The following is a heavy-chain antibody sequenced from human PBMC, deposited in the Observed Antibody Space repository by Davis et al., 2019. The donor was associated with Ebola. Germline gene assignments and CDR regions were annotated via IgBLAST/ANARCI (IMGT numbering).Heavy chain of an antibody. J-gene: IGHJ4*02. CDR2: IHYSGSA. V-gene: IGHV4-34*11. CDR1: GGSFSGYY. Sequence: SETLSLTCAVYGGSFSGYYWSWIRQSPGKGLAWIGYIHYSGSASYNPSLKSRFTLSLDASRSQFSLNLTSVTAADTAVYYCARAGRSSWYLDYWGQGTLVTVSS. D-gene: IGHD6-13*01. CDR3: ARAGRSSWYLDY.